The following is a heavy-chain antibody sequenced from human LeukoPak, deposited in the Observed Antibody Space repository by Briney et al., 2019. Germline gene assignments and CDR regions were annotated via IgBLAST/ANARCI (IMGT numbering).Heavy chain of an antibody. CDR3: ARGSGYNDAFDI. V-gene: IGHV4-59*01. CDR1: GGSISSYY. CDR2: IYYSGST. D-gene: IGHD3-22*01. J-gene: IGHJ3*02. Sequence: SETLSLTCTVSGGSISSYYWSWIRQPPGKGLEWIGYIYYSGSTNYNPSLKSRVTISVDTSKNQFSLRRTSVTAADTAVYYCARGSGYNDAFDIWGQGTMVTVSS.